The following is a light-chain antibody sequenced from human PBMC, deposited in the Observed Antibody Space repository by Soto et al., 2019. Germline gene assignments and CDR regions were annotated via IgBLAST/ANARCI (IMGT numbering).Light chain of an antibody. CDR1: QTISSW. V-gene: IGKV1-5*03. CDR3: QHDNSYLEV. J-gene: IGKJ1*01. Sequence: DIQMTQSPSTLSGSVGDRVTITCRASQTISSWLAWYQQKPGKAPKLLIYKASTLKSGVPSRFSGSGSGTEFTLTISSLQPDYFATYYFQHDNSYLEVFGQGTKMELK. CDR2: KAS.